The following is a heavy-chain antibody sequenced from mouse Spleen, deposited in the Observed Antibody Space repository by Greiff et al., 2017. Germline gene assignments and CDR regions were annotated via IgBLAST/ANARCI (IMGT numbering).Heavy chain of an antibody. CDR1: GFSLTSYG. Sequence: QVQLQQSGPGLVQPSQTLSITCTVSGFSLTSYGVHWVRQSPGKGLEWLGVIWSGGSTDYNAAFISRLSISKDNSKSQVFFKMNSLQADDTAIYYCARRDSYYSYEFAYWGQGTLVTVSA. V-gene: IGHV2-2*01. J-gene: IGHJ3*01. CDR2: IWSGGST. D-gene: IGHD2-12*01. CDR3: ARRDSYYSYEFAY.